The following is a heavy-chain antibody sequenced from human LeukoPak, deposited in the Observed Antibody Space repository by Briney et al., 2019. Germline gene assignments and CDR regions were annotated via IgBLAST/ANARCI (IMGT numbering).Heavy chain of an antibody. D-gene: IGHD6-13*01. CDR2: ISAYNGNT. CDR1: VYTFTSYG. V-gene: IGHV1-18*01. Sequence: ASVKVSCKASVYTFTSYGISWVRQAPGQGREWMGWISAYNGNTNYAQKLQGRVTMTTDTSTSTAYMELRSLRSDDTAVYYCAKVGSSMSFYYYYGMDVWGQGTTVTVSS. J-gene: IGHJ6*02. CDR3: AKVGSSMSFYYYYGMDV.